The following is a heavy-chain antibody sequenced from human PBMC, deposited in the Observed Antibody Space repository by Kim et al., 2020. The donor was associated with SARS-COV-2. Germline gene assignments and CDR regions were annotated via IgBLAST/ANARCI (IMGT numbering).Heavy chain of an antibody. V-gene: IGHV3-30*04. CDR3: ARDRCIVGATALCFFRY. CDR1: GFTFSSYA. Sequence: GGSLRLSCAASGFTFSSYAMHWVRQAPGKGLEWVAVISYDGSNKYYADSVKGRFTISRDNSKNTLYLQMNSLRAEDTAVYYCARDRCIVGATALCFFRYWGQGTLVTVSS. J-gene: IGHJ4*02. CDR2: ISYDGSNK. D-gene: IGHD1-26*01.